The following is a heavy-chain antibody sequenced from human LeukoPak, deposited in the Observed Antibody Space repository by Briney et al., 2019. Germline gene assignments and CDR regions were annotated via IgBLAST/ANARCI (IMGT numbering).Heavy chain of an antibody. J-gene: IGHJ6*03. D-gene: IGHD1-7*01. Sequence: SETLSLTCAVYGGSFSNYYWSWIRQTPGKGMEWIGEINDSGRTNYNPSLMSRVTDSVDTSKNQFSLRLTSVTGTDTAVYYCARRWNYGRNYYIDVWGKGATVSVSS. CDR2: INDSGRT. CDR3: ARRWNYGRNYYIDV. V-gene: IGHV4-34*01. CDR1: GGSFSNYY.